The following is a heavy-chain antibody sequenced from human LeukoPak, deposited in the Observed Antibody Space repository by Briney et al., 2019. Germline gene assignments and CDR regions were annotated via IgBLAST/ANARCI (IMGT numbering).Heavy chain of an antibody. J-gene: IGHJ4*02. CDR2: IWYEGNNK. CDR3: ARDRDYGDGPHHDY. CDR1: GFTFSSFG. Sequence: PGGSLGLSCAASGFTFSSFGMHWVRQAPGKGLEWVAVIWYEGNNKYFADSVKGRFTISRDNSNNTLWLQMNSLRDEDTAVYYCARDRDYGDGPHHDYWGQGTLVTVSS. D-gene: IGHD4-17*01. V-gene: IGHV3-33*01.